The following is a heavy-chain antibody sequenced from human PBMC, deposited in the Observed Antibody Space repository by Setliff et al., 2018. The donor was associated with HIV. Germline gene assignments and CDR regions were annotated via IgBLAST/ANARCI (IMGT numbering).Heavy chain of an antibody. Sequence: AGGSLRLSCATSGFTFDSYSIIWVRQAPGKGLEWISGITGSGSGRRTDYVDSVKGRFTISRDNSKNTLYLQLNSLRAEDTAVYYCAKHECSGGCYYYMDVWGKGTTVTVSS. V-gene: IGHV3-23*01. D-gene: IGHD2-15*01. CDR3: AKHECSGGCYYYMDV. CDR1: GFTFDSYS. CDR2: ITGSGSGRRT. J-gene: IGHJ6*03.